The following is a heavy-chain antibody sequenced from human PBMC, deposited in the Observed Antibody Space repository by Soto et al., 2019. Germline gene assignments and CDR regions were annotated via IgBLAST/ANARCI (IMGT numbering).Heavy chain of an antibody. J-gene: IGHJ5*02. Sequence: PAETLSLTCTVAVGSIIRYYWSCIRQTAGKGLEWIGRIYTSASTTSHPSLKSRVTMSVDTSKTQFSLKLSSVTAADTAVYYCASTVRSSGWYNWFDPWGQGTLVTVS. D-gene: IGHD6-19*01. V-gene: IGHV4-4*07. CDR1: VGSIIRYY. CDR3: ASTVRSSGWYNWFDP. CDR2: IYTSAST.